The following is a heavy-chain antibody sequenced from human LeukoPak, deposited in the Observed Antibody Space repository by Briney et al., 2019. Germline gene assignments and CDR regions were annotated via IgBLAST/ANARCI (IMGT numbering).Heavy chain of an antibody. CDR1: GYTFTGYY. J-gene: IGHJ4*02. D-gene: IGHD6-6*01. Sequence: ASVKVSCKASGYTFTGYYMHWVRQAPGQGLEWMGWINPNSGGTNYAQKFQGRVTMTRDTSISTAYMELSRLRFDDTAVYYCAREGPSIAAPQYFDYWGQGTLVTVSS. CDR2: INPNSGGT. CDR3: AREGPSIAAPQYFDY. V-gene: IGHV1-2*02.